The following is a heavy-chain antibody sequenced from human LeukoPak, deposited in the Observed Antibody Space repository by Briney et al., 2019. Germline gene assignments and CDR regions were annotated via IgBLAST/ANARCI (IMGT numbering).Heavy chain of an antibody. CDR1: GITLSNYG. V-gene: IGHV3-23*01. D-gene: IGHD3-22*01. CDR3: AKRGVVIRVILVGFHKEAYYFDS. Sequence: GGSLRLSCVVSGITLSNYGMSWVREAPGKGREWVAGISVSGGSTDYADSVKGRFTISRDNPKNTLYLQLNSLRAEDTAVYFCAKRGVVIRVILVGFHKEAYYFDSWGQGALVTVSS. CDR2: ISVSGGST. J-gene: IGHJ4*02.